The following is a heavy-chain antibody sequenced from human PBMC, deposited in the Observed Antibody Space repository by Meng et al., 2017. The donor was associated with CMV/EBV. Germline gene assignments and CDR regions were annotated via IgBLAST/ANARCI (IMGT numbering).Heavy chain of an antibody. CDR2: IYPGDSDT. D-gene: IGHD2-2*01. J-gene: IGHJ4*02. CDR3: ARPGGYCGSTSCSQFDS. CDR1: GYSFTSYW. Sequence: GSGYSFTSYWMAWVRQMPDKGLEWMGIIYPGDSDTTYSPSFQGQVTISADKSISTAYLQWSSLKASDTAMYYCARPGGYCGSTSCSQFDSWGQGTLVTVS. V-gene: IGHV5-51*01.